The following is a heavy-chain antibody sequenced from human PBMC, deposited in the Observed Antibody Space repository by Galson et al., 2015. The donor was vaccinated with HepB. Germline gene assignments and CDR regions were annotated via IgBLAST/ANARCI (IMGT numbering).Heavy chain of an antibody. V-gene: IGHV3-74*01. Sequence: SLRLSCAASGFTFSSYWMHWVRQAPGKGLVWVSRINSDGSSTSYADSVKGRFTISRDNAKNTLYLQMNSLRAEDTAVYYCAREAYYYGSGSYYYYWGQGTLVTVSS. CDR2: INSDGSST. D-gene: IGHD3-10*01. CDR1: GFTFSSYW. J-gene: IGHJ4*02. CDR3: AREAYYYGSGSYYYY.